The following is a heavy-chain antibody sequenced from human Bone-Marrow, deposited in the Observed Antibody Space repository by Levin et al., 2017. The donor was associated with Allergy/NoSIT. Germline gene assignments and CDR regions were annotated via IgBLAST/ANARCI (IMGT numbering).Heavy chain of an antibody. CDR1: GYTFIDYY. CDR3: GRGRQTFDP. J-gene: IGHJ5*02. Sequence: RGESLKISCKASGYTFIDYYMHWVRQAPGQGLEWMGRIDPNSGGTIYAQNFQGRVTMTRDTAISTAYMELSRLRSDDTAVYYCGRGRQTFDPWGQGTQVTVSS. CDR2: IDPNSGGT. V-gene: IGHV1-2*06.